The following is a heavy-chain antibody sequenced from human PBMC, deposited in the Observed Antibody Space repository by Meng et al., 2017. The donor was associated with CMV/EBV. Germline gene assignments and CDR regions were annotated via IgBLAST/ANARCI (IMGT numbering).Heavy chain of an antibody. J-gene: IGHJ4*02. D-gene: IGHD3-3*01. CDR1: GGSISSGDYY. Sequence: QGQLQGSGPGLVKPSTTLSLTCTVSGGSISSGDYYWSWIRQPPGKGLEWIGYIYYSGSTYYNPSLKSRVTISVDTSKNQFSLKLSSVTAADTAVYYCARDNRRGGVDYWGQGTLVTVSS. CDR3: ARDNRRGGVDY. V-gene: IGHV4-30-4*08. CDR2: IYYSGST.